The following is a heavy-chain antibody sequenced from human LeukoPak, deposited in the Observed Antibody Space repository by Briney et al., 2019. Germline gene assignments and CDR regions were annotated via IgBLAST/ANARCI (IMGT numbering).Heavy chain of an antibody. V-gene: IGHV4-39*07. Sequence: PSETLSLTCTVSGGSISSSSYYWGWIRQPPGKGLEWIGSIYYSGSTNYNPSLKSRVTISVDRSKKQFSLKLSSVTAADTAVYYCARTYYDNSGDAFDIWGQGTMVTVS. CDR2: IYYSGST. CDR1: GGSISSSSYY. J-gene: IGHJ3*02. CDR3: ARTYYDNSGDAFDI. D-gene: IGHD3-22*01.